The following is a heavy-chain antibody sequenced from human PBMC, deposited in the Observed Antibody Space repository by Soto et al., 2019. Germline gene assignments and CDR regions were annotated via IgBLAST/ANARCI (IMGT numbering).Heavy chain of an antibody. CDR3: ARDIDTSGRYVSFDP. D-gene: IGHD3-10*01. Sequence: SLRLSCAASGFTFSSYGMHWVRQAPGKGLEWVAVTWYDGSKKYYADSVKGRFTISRDDSKNTLYLQMNSLRAEDTAVYYCARDIDTSGRYVSFDPWGQGTLVTVSS. CDR1: GFTFSSYG. J-gene: IGHJ5*02. V-gene: IGHV3-33*01. CDR2: TWYDGSKK.